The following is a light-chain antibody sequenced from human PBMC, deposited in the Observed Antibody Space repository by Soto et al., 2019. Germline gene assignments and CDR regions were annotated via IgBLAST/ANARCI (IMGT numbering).Light chain of an antibody. V-gene: IGKV1-8*01. CDR2: AAS. CDR3: HQYHHWPPSFT. Sequence: AIRMTQSPSSFSASTGDRVTITCRASQGISSYLAWYQQKPGKAPKLLIYAASTLQSGVPSRFSGSGSGTDFTLTISCLQSEDFAVYYCHQYHHWPPSFTFGPGTKVDIK. CDR1: QGISSY. J-gene: IGKJ3*01.